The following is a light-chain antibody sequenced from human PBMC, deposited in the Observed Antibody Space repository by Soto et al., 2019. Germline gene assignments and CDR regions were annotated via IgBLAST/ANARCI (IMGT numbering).Light chain of an antibody. CDR1: QGISNY. V-gene: IGKV1-27*01. CDR2: AAS. Sequence: DIQMTQSPSSLSASVGDRVTITCRASQGISNYLAWYQQKPGKVPKLLIYAASTLLTGVPSRFSGSGSGTNFTLTISSLQPEDVATYYCQKYNGAPRTFGQGTKVEIK. CDR3: QKYNGAPRT. J-gene: IGKJ1*01.